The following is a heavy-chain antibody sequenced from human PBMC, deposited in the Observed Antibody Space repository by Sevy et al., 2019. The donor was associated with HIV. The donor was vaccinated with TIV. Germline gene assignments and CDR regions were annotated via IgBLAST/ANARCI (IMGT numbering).Heavy chain of an antibody. CDR1: GFTFSTYW. CDR3: ATDLFSSSSADVFDI. J-gene: IGHJ3*02. Sequence: GGSLRLSCAASGFTFSTYWMNWVRQAPGKGLEWVANIKQDGSGKNYVDSVQGRFTISRDNARNSLFLELNSLTVEDTAVYYCATDLFSSSSADVFDIWGQGTMVTVSS. V-gene: IGHV3-7*01. CDR2: IKQDGSGK. D-gene: IGHD6-6*01.